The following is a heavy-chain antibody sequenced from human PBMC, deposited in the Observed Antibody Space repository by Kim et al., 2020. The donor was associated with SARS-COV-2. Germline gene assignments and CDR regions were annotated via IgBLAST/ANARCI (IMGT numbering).Heavy chain of an antibody. CDR3: ARDAGGGYNFVY. CDR2: FYHSGTA. D-gene: IGHD5-12*01. J-gene: IGHJ4*02. CDR1: GASVSSYY. V-gene: IGHV4-59*02. Sequence: SETLSLTCTVSGASVSSYYWNWIRQPPGRGLEWIGYFYHSGTANYNPSLKSRVTMSVDTSKNHFFLKLNSVTDADTAVYYCARDAGGGYNFVYWGQGSLVTVSS.